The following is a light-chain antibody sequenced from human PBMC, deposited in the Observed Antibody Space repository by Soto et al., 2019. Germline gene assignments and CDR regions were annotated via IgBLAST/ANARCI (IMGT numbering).Light chain of an antibody. CDR1: QSVLYNSDNKNY. CDR3: LQYYTTLS. CDR2: WAS. Sequence: DIVMTQSPDSLAVSLGERATINCKSSQSVLYNSDNKNYLAWYQQKAGQPPKLLIYWASTRDSGVPDRFSGSGSGADFTLTINNLLAEDVAVYYCLQYYTTLSFGGGTKVEIK. V-gene: IGKV4-1*01. J-gene: IGKJ4*01.